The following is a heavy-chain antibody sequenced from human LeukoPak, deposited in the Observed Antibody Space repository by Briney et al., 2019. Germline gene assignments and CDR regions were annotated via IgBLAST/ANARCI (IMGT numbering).Heavy chain of an antibody. J-gene: IGHJ4*02. V-gene: IGHV1-18*04. D-gene: IGHD2-15*01. CDR2: ISAYNGNT. CDR3: ARMVAATIALDY. CDR1: GYTFTGYY. Sequence: ASVKVSCKASGYTFTGYYMHWARQAPGQGLEWMGWISAYNGNTNYAQKLQGRVTMTPDTSTSTAYMELRSLRSDDTAVYYCARMVAATIALDYWGQGTLVTVSS.